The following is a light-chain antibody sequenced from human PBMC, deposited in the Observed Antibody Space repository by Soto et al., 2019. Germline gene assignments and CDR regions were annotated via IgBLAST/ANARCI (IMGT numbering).Light chain of an antibody. J-gene: IGKJ2*01. V-gene: IGKV3-11*01. CDR2: DAS. Sequence: TQSPSSFSASTGDRVTITCRASQSVSSYLAWYQQKPGQAPRLLIYDASNRATGIPARFSGSGSGTDFTLTISSLEPEDFAVYYCQQRSNWPPYTFGQGTKLEIK. CDR3: QQRSNWPPYT. CDR1: QSVSSY.